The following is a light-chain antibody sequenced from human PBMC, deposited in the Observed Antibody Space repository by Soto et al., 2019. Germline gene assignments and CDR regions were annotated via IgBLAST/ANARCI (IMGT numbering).Light chain of an antibody. CDR2: DAS. Sequence: DIQMTQSPSTLSASVGDRGTITCRASQSIGRFLAWYQHQPGKAPKLLIYDASTLESGVPSRFSGTGSGTEFTLTISSLQPDGFAAYYCLQDIKYPWVFGRGTKVDIK. V-gene: IGKV1-5*01. J-gene: IGKJ1*01. CDR1: QSIGRF. CDR3: LQDIKYPWV.